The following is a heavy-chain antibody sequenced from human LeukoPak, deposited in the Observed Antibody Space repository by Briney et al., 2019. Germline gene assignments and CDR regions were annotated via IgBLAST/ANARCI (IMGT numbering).Heavy chain of an antibody. J-gene: IGHJ6*03. CDR3: ARGARSLAPYYYYYYMDV. Sequence: SETLSLTCTVSGGSISSHYWSWIRQPPGKGLEWIGYIYYSGSTIYNPSLKSRVTISVDTSKNQFSLKVSSVTAADTAVYYCARGARSLAPYYYYYYMDVWGKGTTVTVSS. V-gene: IGHV4-59*11. CDR2: IYYSGST. CDR1: GGSISSHY. D-gene: IGHD1-26*01.